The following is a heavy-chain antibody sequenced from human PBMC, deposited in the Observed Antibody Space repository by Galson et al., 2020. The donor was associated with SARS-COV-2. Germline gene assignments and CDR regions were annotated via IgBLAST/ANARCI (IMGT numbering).Heavy chain of an antibody. V-gene: IGHV3-21*01. D-gene: IGHD5-18*01. CDR2: ISTSSKYI. J-gene: IGHJ6*02. Sequence: NSGGYLRLSCAASGFAFSRYSMNWVRQAPGKGLEWVSSISTSSKYISYADSVKGRFTVSRDNVKKSVYLQMSSLRAEDTAVYYCARDEGIRGYNYGRLYYGMDVWGQGTTVTVSS. CDR1: GFAFSRYS. CDR3: ARDEGIRGYNYGRLYYGMDV.